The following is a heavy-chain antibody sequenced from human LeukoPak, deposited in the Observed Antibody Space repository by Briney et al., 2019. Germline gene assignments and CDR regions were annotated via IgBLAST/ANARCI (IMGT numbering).Heavy chain of an antibody. CDR2: ISASGGRT. CDR1: GLSFGDYA. D-gene: IGHD3-10*01. Sequence: GGSLRLSCTTSGLSFGDYAMNWVRQAPGKGLEWVSGISASGGRTYYADSVKGRFTISRDNSKNTLYLQMNSLRAEDTAVYYCARDSLYYYGSGSYLDYWGQGTLVTVSS. V-gene: IGHV3-23*01. J-gene: IGHJ4*02. CDR3: ARDSLYYYGSGSYLDY.